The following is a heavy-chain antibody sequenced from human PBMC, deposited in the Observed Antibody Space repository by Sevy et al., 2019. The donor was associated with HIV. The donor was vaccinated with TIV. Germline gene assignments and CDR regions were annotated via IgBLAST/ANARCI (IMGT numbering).Heavy chain of an antibody. J-gene: IGHJ4*02. V-gene: IGHV4-31*03. CDR3: AXVXTYYXGSGXYYRXN. Sequence: SETLSLTCTXXXGSISSGGYXWSWIRQHPGKGLEWIGYIYYSGTTYYNPSLKSRVTISVDTSKNQFSLKLSSVTAADTAVXYCAXVXTYYXGSGXYYRXNXGQGTLVTVSS. CDR1: XGSISSGGYX. D-gene: IGHD3-10*01. CDR2: IYYSGTT.